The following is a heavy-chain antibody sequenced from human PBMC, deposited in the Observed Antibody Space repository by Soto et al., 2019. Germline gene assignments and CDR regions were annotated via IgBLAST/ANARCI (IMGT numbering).Heavy chain of an antibody. V-gene: IGHV1-69*06. CDR2: IDPIVGAT. CDR1: GGTFSSYA. J-gene: IGHJ6*02. CDR3: ATDLPTRTYYYGLDV. Sequence: SVKVSCKASGGTFSSYAISWVRQAPGQGLEWMGGIDPIVGATIYAQKFQGRVTITADTSTDTAYMELSSLRSEDTAVYYCATDLPTRTYYYGLDVWGQGTTVTVSS.